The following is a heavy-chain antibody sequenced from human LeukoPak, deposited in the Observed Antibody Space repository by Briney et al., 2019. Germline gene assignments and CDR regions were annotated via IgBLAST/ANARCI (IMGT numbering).Heavy chain of an antibody. CDR2: IIPIFGTA. CDR3: ARAYMVRGVITPNAFDI. J-gene: IGHJ3*02. V-gene: IGHV1-69*06. Sequence: SVKVSCNASGGTFSSYAISWVRQAPGQGLEWMGGIIPIFGTANYAQKFQGRVTITADKSTSTAYMELSSLRSEDTAVYYCARAYMVRGVITPNAFDIWGQGTMVTVSS. D-gene: IGHD3-10*01. CDR1: GGTFSSYA.